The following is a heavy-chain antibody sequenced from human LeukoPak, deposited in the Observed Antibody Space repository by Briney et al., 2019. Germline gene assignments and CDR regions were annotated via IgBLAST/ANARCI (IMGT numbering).Heavy chain of an antibody. D-gene: IGHD3-22*01. Sequence: GASVKVSCKASGYTFTGYYMHWVRQAPGQGLEWMGWINPNSGGTNYAQKFQGRVTMTRDTSISTAYMELSRLRSDDTAVYYCARPDDSSGYYSLIFDYWGQGTLVTVSS. CDR2: INPNSGGT. CDR3: ARPDDSSGYYSLIFDY. CDR1: GYTFTGYY. J-gene: IGHJ4*02. V-gene: IGHV1-2*02.